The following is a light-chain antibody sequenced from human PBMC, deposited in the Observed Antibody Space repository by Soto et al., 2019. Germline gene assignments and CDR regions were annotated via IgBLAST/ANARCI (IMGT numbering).Light chain of an antibody. CDR3: GSYTSESTDV. Sequence: QSALTQPASVSGSPGQSIAISCTGSSSDIGAYNYVFWYQQHPGKAPKLMIYDVNNRPSGVSDRFSGSKSGNTASLTISGLQAEDEADYYCGSYTSESTDVLGTGTKLTVL. CDR1: SSDIGAYNY. J-gene: IGLJ1*01. CDR2: DVN. V-gene: IGLV2-14*03.